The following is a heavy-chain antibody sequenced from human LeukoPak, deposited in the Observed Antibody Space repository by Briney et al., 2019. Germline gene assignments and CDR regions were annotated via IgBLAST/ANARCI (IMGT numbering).Heavy chain of an antibody. Sequence: PWGSLRLSCAASGFTFSSHSMNWVRQAPGKGLEWVSYISSSSSTIYYADSVKGRFTISRDNAKNSLYLQMNSLRAEDTAVYYCARDGGWGAAVMFSINYYYYGMDVWGQGTTVTVSS. CDR3: ARDGGWGAAVMFSINYYYYGMDV. CDR1: GFTFSSHS. D-gene: IGHD2-2*01. V-gene: IGHV3-48*01. J-gene: IGHJ6*02. CDR2: ISSSSSTI.